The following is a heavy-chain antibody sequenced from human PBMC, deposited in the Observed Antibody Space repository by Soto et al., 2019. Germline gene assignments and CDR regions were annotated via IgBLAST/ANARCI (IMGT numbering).Heavy chain of an antibody. J-gene: IGHJ6*02. CDR3: ASSSTSLGMDV. D-gene: IGHD2-2*01. V-gene: IGHV4-31*03. CDR1: GGSISSGGYY. Sequence: QVQLHESGPGQVKPSQTLSLTCTVSGGSISSGGYYWSWIRRHPGKGLEWIGYIYYSGSTYYNPSLKSRVTISVDTSKNQFSLKLSSVTAADTAVYYCASSSTSLGMDVWGQGTTVTVSS. CDR2: IYYSGST.